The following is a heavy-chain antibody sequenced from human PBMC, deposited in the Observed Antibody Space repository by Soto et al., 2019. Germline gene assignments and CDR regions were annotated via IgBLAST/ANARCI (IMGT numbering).Heavy chain of an antibody. CDR2: RNPRDGQT. CDR1: GYNFSAYY. J-gene: IGHJ4*02. CDR3: ARETDTSMVDY. D-gene: IGHD5-18*01. Sequence: QVQLVQSGAEVKKPGASVKVSCQTSGYNFSAYYFNWVRQAAGQGPEWRGWRNPRDGQTGYVQKFRGRVTMTRDTSIATVYLELSRLTSEDTAIYFCARETDTSMVDYWGQGTLVTVSS. V-gene: IGHV1-8*01.